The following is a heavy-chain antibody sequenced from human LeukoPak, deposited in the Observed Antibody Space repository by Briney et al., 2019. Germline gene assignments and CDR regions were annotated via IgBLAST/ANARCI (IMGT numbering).Heavy chain of an antibody. CDR1: GGSISSYY. J-gene: IGHJ5*02. V-gene: IGHV4-59*01. Sequence: MRSETLSLTCTVSGGSISSYYWSWIRQPPGKGLEWIGYIYYSGSTNYNPSLKSRVTISVDTSKNQFSLKLSSVTAADTAVYYCARDLSPLDIVGGWFDPWGQGTLVTVSS. CDR2: IYYSGST. D-gene: IGHD2-15*01. CDR3: ARDLSPLDIVGGWFDP.